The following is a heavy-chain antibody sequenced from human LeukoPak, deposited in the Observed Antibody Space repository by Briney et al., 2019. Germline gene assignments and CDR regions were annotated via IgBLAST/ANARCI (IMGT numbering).Heavy chain of an antibody. J-gene: IGHJ4*02. V-gene: IGHV3-33*01. D-gene: IGHD6-19*01. Sequence: GGSLRLSCAASGFTFSTSGMHWVRQAPGKGLEWVAVIWYDGSNKYYADSVKGRFTISRDNARNSLFLQMNSLRDEDTAVYYCARGLGSSGWYYLFDYWGQGALVTVSS. CDR2: IWYDGSNK. CDR3: ARGLGSSGWYYLFDY. CDR1: GFTFSTSG.